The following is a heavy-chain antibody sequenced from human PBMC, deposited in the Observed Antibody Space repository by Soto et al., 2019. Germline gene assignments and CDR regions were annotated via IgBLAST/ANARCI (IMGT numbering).Heavy chain of an antibody. CDR2: INPHGGST. Sequence: ASVPVSCNAPGDTFTSYYLNWVRQPPGQGLEWMGVINPHGGSTKYAQMFQGRITMTRDTSRSTAYMELSSLRSDDTAIYYCARSSGGNFGIIIEGSNWFDPWGQGTLVTVSS. J-gene: IGHJ5*02. CDR1: GDTFTSYY. CDR3: ARSSGGNFGIIIEGSNWFDP. D-gene: IGHD3-3*01. V-gene: IGHV1-46*01.